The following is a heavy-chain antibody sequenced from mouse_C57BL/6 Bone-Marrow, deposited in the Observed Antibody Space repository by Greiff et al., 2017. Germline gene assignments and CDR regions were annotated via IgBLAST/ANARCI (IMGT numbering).Heavy chain of an antibody. CDR2: IDPENGDT. V-gene: IGHV14-4*01. CDR3: TKGGLNWDRFAY. Sequence: EVKVEESGAELVRPGASVKLSCTASGFNIKDDYMHWVKQRPEQGLEWIGWIDPENGDTEYASKFQGKATITADTASNTAYLQLSSLTSEDTAVYYCTKGGLNWDRFAYWGQGTLVTVSA. D-gene: IGHD4-1*01. CDR1: GFNIKDDY. J-gene: IGHJ3*01.